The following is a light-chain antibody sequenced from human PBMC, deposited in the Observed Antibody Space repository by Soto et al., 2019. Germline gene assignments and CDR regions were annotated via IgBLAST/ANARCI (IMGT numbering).Light chain of an antibody. CDR3: QQYENYWT. J-gene: IGKJ1*01. V-gene: IGKV1-5*01. Sequence: DIQMTQSPSTLSATAGDRVTITCRASQSISSWLAWYQHKPGEAPKLLIYDASNSDSGVPSRFSGSGSGTEFSLTISNLQPDDFATYYCQQYENYWTFGQGTKVDIK. CDR2: DAS. CDR1: QSISSW.